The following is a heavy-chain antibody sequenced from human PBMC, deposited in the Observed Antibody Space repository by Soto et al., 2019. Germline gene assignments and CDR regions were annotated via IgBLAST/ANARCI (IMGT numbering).Heavy chain of an antibody. J-gene: IGHJ5*02. Sequence: KVSCKAAGGTFRSYAISWVRTAPGQGLEWMGGNIAIFGTANYAQKFQGRVTITADKSTSRAYMELSSLRSEDTAVYYCAITEWNRIWFDPLGQGTLVNDSS. CDR3: AITEWNRIWFDP. D-gene: IGHD3-3*01. CDR2: NIAIFGTA. V-gene: IGHV1-69*06. CDR1: GGTFRSYA.